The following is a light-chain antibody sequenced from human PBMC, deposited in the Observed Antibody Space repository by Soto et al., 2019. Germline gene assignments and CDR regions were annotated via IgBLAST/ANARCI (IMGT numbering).Light chain of an antibody. CDR2: DVS. V-gene: IGLV2-11*01. Sequence: QSALTQPRSVSGSPGQSVSISCTGTNSDAGGYKYVSWYQQHPGKAPKLVIYDVSERPSGVPDRFSGSRSGNTASLTISGLQAEDEADYYCSSYAGTYTLGVFGGGTKLTV. J-gene: IGLJ3*02. CDR1: NSDAGGYKY. CDR3: SSYAGTYTLGV.